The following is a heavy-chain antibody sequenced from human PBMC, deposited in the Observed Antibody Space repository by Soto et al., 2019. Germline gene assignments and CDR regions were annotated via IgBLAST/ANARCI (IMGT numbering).Heavy chain of an antibody. CDR1: GYTFTSYY. V-gene: IGHV1-46*01. Sequence: QVQLVQSGAEVKKPGASVRVSCKASGYTFTSYYVHWVRQAPGQGLEWMGVINPSGGSTTYAQKFQGGVTMTRDTFTSTVYMELSSLRSEDTAVYYCTRAPQLTYYYGWGSYYHWGQGTLVTVSS. CDR3: TRAPQLTYYYGWGSYYH. J-gene: IGHJ5*02. CDR2: INPSGGST. D-gene: IGHD3-10*01.